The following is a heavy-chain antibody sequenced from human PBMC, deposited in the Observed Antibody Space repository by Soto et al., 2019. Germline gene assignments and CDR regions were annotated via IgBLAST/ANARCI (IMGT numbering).Heavy chain of an antibody. J-gene: IGHJ4*02. V-gene: IGHV1-8*01. CDR3: ARSKERSGPYYLDS. CDR2: MNPNTGNT. Sequence: QVQLVQSGAEVKKPGASVRVSCQASGYTFMSFDINWVRQATGQGLEWMGWMNPNTGNTGYEQKFQGRVTVTRNTSIGTAYMELSSLTSEDTAVYYCARSKERSGPYYLDSWGQGTLVTVSS. D-gene: IGHD6-25*01. CDR1: GYTFMSFD.